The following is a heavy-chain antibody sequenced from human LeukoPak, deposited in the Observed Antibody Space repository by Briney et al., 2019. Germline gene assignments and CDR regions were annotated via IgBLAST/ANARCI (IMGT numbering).Heavy chain of an antibody. V-gene: IGHV3-23*01. Sequence: PGGSLRLSCAASGFTFSNYAMNWVRQAPGKGLEWVSTISGSGGSTYYADSVKGRFTISRDNSKNTLYLQMNSLRAEDTAVYYCAKVIAAAGYFNYWGQGTLVTVSS. CDR1: GFTFSNYA. CDR2: ISGSGGST. D-gene: IGHD6-13*01. CDR3: AKVIAAAGYFNY. J-gene: IGHJ4*02.